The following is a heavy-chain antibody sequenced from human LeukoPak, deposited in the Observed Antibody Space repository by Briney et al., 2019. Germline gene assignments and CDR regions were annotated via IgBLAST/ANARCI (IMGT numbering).Heavy chain of an antibody. CDR3: ARVRQKYNWNYWFDP. Sequence: TSETLSLTCTVSGGSISSGGYYWSWIRQHPGKGLEWIGYIYYSGSTYYNPSLKSRVTISVDTSKNQFSLKLSSVTAADTAVYYCARVRQKYNWNYWFDPCGQGTLVTVPS. D-gene: IGHD1-7*01. J-gene: IGHJ5*02. CDR1: GGSISSGGYY. V-gene: IGHV4-31*03. CDR2: IYYSGST.